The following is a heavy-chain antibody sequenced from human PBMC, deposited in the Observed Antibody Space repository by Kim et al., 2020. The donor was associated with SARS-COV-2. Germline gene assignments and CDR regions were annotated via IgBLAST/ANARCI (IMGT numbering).Heavy chain of an antibody. CDR3: ARQVRDGSSYYYYGMVV. J-gene: IGHJ6*04. D-gene: IGHD5-12*01. CDR2: IYYSGTT. V-gene: IGHV4-39*01. CDR1: GGSISSSSYY. Sequence: SETLSLTCTVSGGSISSSSYYWGWIRQPPGKGLEWIGSIYYSGTTYSTPPLKSRVTISVDTSKNQFSLKLSSVTAADTVVYYCARQVRDGSSYYYYGMVVLGGGTTITAAS.